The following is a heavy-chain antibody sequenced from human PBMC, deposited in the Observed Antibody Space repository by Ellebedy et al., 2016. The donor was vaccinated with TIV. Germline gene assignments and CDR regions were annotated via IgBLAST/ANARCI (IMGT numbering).Heavy chain of an antibody. J-gene: IGHJ4*02. CDR3: ARAGGGFLEWLSQDYFDY. CDR1: GFTFSTYG. CDR2: IWYDGSNK. D-gene: IGHD3-3*01. V-gene: IGHV3-33*01. Sequence: PGGSLRLSCAASGFTFSTYGMHWVRQAPGKGLEWVAVIWYDGSNKYYADSVKGRFAITSDNSKNTVYLQMNSLRAEDTAVYNCARAGGGFLEWLSQDYFDYWGQGTLVTVSS.